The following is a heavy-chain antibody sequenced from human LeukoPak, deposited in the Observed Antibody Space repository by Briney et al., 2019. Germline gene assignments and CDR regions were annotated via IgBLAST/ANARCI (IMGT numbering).Heavy chain of an antibody. J-gene: IGHJ5*02. CDR1: GYTFTTYW. Sequence: GASLKISCEGSGYTFTTYWIAWVRQMPGKGLEWMGIIYPDDSDTRYSPSFQGQVTISVDKSISTAYLQWTSLKASDTAMYYCARSEYYDILTGSVWFDPWGQGTLVTVSS. CDR2: IYPDDSDT. V-gene: IGHV5-51*01. CDR3: ARSEYYDILTGSVWFDP. D-gene: IGHD3-9*01.